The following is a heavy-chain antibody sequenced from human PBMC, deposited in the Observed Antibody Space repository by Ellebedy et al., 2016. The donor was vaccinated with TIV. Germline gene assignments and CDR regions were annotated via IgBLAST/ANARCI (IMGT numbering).Heavy chain of an antibody. CDR1: GFIFSLSG. CDR2: ISSGNPNI. D-gene: IGHD1-14*01. CDR3: SRDLFPEIPSALNWFNP. J-gene: IGHJ5*02. V-gene: IGHV3-21*05. Sequence: GESLKISXAASGFIFSLSGMHWVRQAPGKGLECVSYISSGNPNIYYADSVKGRFTISRDNAKKSLYLQINNLIVEDTAMYYCSRDLFPEIPSALNWFNPWGQGTLLTVSS.